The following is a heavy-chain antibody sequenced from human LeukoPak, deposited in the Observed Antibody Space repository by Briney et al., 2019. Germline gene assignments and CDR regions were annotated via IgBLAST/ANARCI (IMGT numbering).Heavy chain of an antibody. CDR1: GYTFNRFG. CDR3: ARVLGSGSPDY. V-gene: IGHV1-18*01. CDR2: ISGHNSNT. Sequence: GASVKVSCKASGYTFNRFGISWVRQAPGQGLEWMGWISGHNSNTKSGQQFQDRVTLTTDTSASTAYMELRSLRSEDTAVYCCARVLGSGSPDYWGQGTVVTVSS. D-gene: IGHD1-26*01. J-gene: IGHJ4*02.